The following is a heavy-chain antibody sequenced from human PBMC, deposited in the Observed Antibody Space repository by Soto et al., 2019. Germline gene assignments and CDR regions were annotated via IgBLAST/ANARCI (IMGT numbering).Heavy chain of an antibody. Sequence: QVQLVQSGAEVKKPGASVKVSCKASGYTFTSYAMHWVRQAPGQRLEWMGWINAGNGNTKYSQKYQGRVTITRDTTATTAYMELSSLRSEDTAVYYCARDVAAAGLDYWGQGTLVTVSS. CDR2: INAGNGNT. CDR3: ARDVAAAGLDY. J-gene: IGHJ4*02. D-gene: IGHD6-13*01. CDR1: GYTFTSYA. V-gene: IGHV1-3*01.